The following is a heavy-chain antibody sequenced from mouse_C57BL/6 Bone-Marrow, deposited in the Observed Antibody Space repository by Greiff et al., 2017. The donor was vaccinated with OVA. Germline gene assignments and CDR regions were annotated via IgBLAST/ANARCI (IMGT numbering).Heavy chain of an antibody. CDR2: ISSKSSNYAT. CDR1: GYTFNTYA. CDR3: VRLAY. V-gene: IGHV10-3*01. J-gene: IGHJ3*01. Sequence: EVKLVESGGGLVQPKGSLKLSCAASGYTFNTYAMHWVRQAPGKGLEWVARISSKSSNYATYYDVSVKDRFTISRDESQSMLYLQMNNLETEDTAMYYCVRLAYWGQGTLVTVSA.